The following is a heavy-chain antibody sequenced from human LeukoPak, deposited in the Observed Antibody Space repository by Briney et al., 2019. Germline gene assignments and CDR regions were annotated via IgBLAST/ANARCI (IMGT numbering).Heavy chain of an antibody. CDR3: ARRIACCSGGSCYSAPYYYYYMDV. V-gene: IGHV1-18*01. J-gene: IGHJ6*03. D-gene: IGHD2-15*01. CDR1: GYTFTSYG. CDR2: ISAYNGNT. Sequence: GASVKVSCKASGYTFTSYGISCVRQAPGQGLEWMGWISAYNGNTNYAQKLQGRVTMTTDTSTSTAYMELRSLRSDDTAVYYCARRIACCSGGSCYSAPYYYYYMDVWGKGTTVTVSS.